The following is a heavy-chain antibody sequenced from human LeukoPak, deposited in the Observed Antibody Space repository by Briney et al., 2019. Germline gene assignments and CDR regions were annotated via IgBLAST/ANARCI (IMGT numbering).Heavy chain of an antibody. D-gene: IGHD5-18*01. J-gene: IGHJ4*02. CDR2: VYHSGST. CDR3: ARDGRYSYGL. V-gene: IGHV4-38-2*02. Sequence: SSETLSLTCTVSGYSISSGYYWGWIRQPPGKGLEWIGSVYHSGSTYYNPSLKSRVTISVDTSKNQFSLKLSSVTAADTAVYYCARDGRYSYGLWGQGTLVTVSS. CDR1: GYSISSGYY.